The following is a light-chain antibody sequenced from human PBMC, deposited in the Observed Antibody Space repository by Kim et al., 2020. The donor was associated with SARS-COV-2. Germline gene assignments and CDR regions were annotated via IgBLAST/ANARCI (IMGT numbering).Light chain of an antibody. J-gene: IGLJ1*01. CDR3: CSYERSRTYA. V-gene: IGLV2-11*01. CDR1: SSDVCGYNY. CDR2: DVT. Sequence: GQSVPLSCTGTSSDVCGYNYVSWYQQHPRKAPKLVIYDVTKRASGVPDRFSGSKSGNTASLTISGLQPEDEGDYYCCSYERSRTYAFGTGTKVTVL.